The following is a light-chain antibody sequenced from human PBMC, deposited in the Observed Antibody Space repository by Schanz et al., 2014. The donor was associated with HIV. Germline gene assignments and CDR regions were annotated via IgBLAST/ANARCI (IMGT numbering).Light chain of an antibody. CDR1: RSVNSN. CDR3: QQYNNWPPA. CDR2: GAS. Sequence: DIVMTQSPVTLSVSPGERVTLSCRASRSVNSNLAWYQQKPGQAPRLLIYGASTRATGIPGRFSGSGSGTEFTLTISSLQFEDLAVYYCQQYNNWPPAFGQGTKVEIK. J-gene: IGKJ1*01. V-gene: IGKV3-15*01.